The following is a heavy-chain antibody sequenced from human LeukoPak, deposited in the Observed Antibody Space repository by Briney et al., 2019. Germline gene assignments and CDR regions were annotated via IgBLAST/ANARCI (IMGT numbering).Heavy chain of an antibody. J-gene: IGHJ4*02. Sequence: GRSLXLSCAASGFTFSSYAMHWVRQAPGKGLEWVAVISYDGSNKYYADSVKGRFTISRDNSKNTLYLQMNSLRAEDTAVYYCARVHLGYCSSTSCPADYWGQGTLVTVSS. CDR2: ISYDGSNK. CDR3: ARVHLGYCSSTSCPADY. V-gene: IGHV3-30-3*01. D-gene: IGHD2-2*01. CDR1: GFTFSSYA.